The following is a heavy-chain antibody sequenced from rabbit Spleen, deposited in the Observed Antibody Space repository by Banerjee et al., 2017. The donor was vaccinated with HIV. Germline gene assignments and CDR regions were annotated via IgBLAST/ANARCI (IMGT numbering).Heavy chain of an antibody. D-gene: IGHD1-1*01. J-gene: IGHJ4*01. CDR1: GFDFGTYY. V-gene: IGHV1S45*01. CDR3: ARDLVSIIGWNFNL. Sequence: QEQVVESGGGLVQPGGSLKLSCKASGFDFGTYYMSWVRQAPGKGLEWIACINIVTGKSVYASWAKGRFIMSRTSSTTVTLQMTSLTAADTATYFCARDLVSIIGWNFNLWGQGTLVTVS. CDR2: INIVTGKS.